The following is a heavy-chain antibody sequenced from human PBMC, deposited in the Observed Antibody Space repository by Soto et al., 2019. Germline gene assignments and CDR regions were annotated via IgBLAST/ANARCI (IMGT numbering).Heavy chain of an antibody. CDR1: GYIFTDYY. J-gene: IGHJ6*03. D-gene: IGHD2-2*02. Sequence: ASVKVSCKASGYIFTDYYMHWVRQAPGQELGWMGWISPYNGNTNYAQKLQGRVTMTTDTSTSTAYMELRSLRSDDTAVYYCARLYCSSTSCYRSWYYYYYMDVWGKGTTVTVSS. V-gene: IGHV1-18*04. CDR2: ISPYNGNT. CDR3: ARLYCSSTSCYRSWYYYYYMDV.